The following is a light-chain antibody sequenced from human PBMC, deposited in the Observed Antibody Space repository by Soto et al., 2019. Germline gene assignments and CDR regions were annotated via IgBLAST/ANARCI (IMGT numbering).Light chain of an antibody. CDR2: GNS. J-gene: IGLJ1*01. CDR3: QSYDSSLSAPV. Sequence: QTVVTQPPSVSGAPGQRVTISCTGSSSNIGAGYDVHWYQQLPGTAPKLLIYGNSNRPSGVPDRFSGSKSGTSASLAITGLQAEDGADYYCQSYDSSLSAPVFGTGTKLTVL. V-gene: IGLV1-40*01. CDR1: SSNIGAGYD.